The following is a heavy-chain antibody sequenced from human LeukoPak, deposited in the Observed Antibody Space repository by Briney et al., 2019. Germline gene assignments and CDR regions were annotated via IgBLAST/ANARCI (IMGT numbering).Heavy chain of an antibody. J-gene: IGHJ5*02. V-gene: IGHV1-3*02. D-gene: IGHD2-15*01. Sequence: ASVKVSCKASGYTFTSYAMHWVRQAPGQRLEWMGWSNAGNSNAKYSQEFQGRVTITRDTSASTAYMELSSLRSEDMAVYYCARVGRWGHFIPEINIVVNWFDPWGQGTLVTVSS. CDR2: SNAGNSNA. CDR3: ARVGRWGHFIPEINIVVNWFDP. CDR1: GYTFTSYA.